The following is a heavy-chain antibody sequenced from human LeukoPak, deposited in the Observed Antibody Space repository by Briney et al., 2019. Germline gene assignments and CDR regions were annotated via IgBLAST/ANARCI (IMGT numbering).Heavy chain of an antibody. Sequence: GGSLRLSCAASGFTFDDYAMHWVRQAPGKGLEWVSLISGDGGSTYYADSVKGRFTISRDNSKNSLYLQMNSLRTEDTALYYCAKDTRVWVTESHFDYWGQGTLVTVSS. D-gene: IGHD3-16*01. J-gene: IGHJ4*02. V-gene: IGHV3-43*02. CDR3: AKDTRVWVTESHFDY. CDR2: ISGDGGST. CDR1: GFTFDDYA.